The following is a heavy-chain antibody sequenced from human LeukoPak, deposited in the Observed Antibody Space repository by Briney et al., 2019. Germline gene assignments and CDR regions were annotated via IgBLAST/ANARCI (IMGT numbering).Heavy chain of an antibody. CDR3: ARDRISMIPKDAFDI. J-gene: IGHJ3*02. V-gene: IGHV1-69-2*01. CDR1: GYTFTDYY. D-gene: IGHD3-22*01. Sequence: GASVKVSCKASGYTFTDYYMHWVQQAPGKGLEWMGRVDPEDGETIYAEKFQGRVTITADTSTDTAYMELSSLRSEDTAVYYCARDRISMIPKDAFDIWGQGTMVTVSS. CDR2: VDPEDGET.